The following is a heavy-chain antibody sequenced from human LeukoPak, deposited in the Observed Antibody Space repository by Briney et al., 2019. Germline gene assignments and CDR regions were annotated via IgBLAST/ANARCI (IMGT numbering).Heavy chain of an antibody. V-gene: IGHV3-48*03. CDR1: GFTFSSYE. D-gene: IGHD3-10*01. Sequence: GGSLRLSCAASGFTFSSYEMNWVRQAPGKGLEWVSYISSSGSTIYYADSVKGRFTISRDNSKNTLYLQMNSLRAEDTAVYYCARVRDPMVRGVPDYWGQGTLVTVSS. J-gene: IGHJ4*02. CDR2: ISSSGSTI. CDR3: ARVRDPMVRGVPDY.